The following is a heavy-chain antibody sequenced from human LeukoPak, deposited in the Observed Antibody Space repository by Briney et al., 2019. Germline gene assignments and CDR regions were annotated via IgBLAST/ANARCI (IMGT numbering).Heavy chain of an antibody. V-gene: IGHV4-39*01. CDR1: GGSISSSSYY. D-gene: IGHD3-3*01. CDR3: ARRMIFGVVISSFDP. CDR2: IYYSGST. Sequence: SETLSLTCTVSGGSISSSSYYWGWIRQPPGKGLEWIGSIYYSGSTYYNPSLKSRVTISVDTSKNHFSLKLSSVTAADTAVYYCARRMIFGVVISSFDPWGQGTLVTVSS. J-gene: IGHJ5*02.